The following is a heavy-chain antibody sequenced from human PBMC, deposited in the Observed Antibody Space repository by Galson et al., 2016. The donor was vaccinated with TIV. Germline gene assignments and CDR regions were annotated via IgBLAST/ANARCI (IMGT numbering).Heavy chain of an antibody. CDR2: TIPLFGEA. D-gene: IGHD5-18*01. CDR1: GDTFSSFV. J-gene: IGHJ6*02. Sequence: SVKVSCKASGDTFSSFVISWVRQAPGQGLEWMGGTIPLFGEAHYAQKFQGRVTISADESTSTVYMELSGLRSGDTAMYYCAKCRNTAMDTYYYYYGLDVWGQGTTVTVSS. CDR3: AKCRNTAMDTYYYYYGLDV. V-gene: IGHV1-69*13.